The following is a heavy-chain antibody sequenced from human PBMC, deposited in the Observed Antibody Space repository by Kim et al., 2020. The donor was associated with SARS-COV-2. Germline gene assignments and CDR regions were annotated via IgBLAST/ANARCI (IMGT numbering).Heavy chain of an antibody. CDR1: GGSISSYY. CDR3: ATEDGGNFGFDY. V-gene: IGHV4-59*01. J-gene: IGHJ4*02. CDR2: IYYSGST. Sequence: SETLSLTCTVSGGSISSYYWSWIRQPPGKGLEWIGYIYYSGSTNYNPSLKSRVTISVDTSKNQFSLKLSSVTAADTAVYYCATEDGGNFGFDYWGQGTLVTVSS. D-gene: IGHD2-21*02.